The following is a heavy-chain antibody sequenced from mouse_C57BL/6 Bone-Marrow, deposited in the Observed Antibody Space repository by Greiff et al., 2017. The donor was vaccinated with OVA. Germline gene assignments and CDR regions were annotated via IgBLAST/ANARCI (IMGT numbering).Heavy chain of an antibody. CDR2: INPGSGGT. CDR1: GYAFTNYL. CDR3: ARRGWDESYWYFDV. Sequence: VQLQQSGAELVRPGTSVKVSCKASGYAFTNYLIEWVKQRPGQGLEWIGVINPGSGGTNYNEKFKGKATLTADKSSSTAYMQLSSLTSEDSAVYFCARRGWDESYWYFDVWGTGTTVTVSS. J-gene: IGHJ1*03. V-gene: IGHV1-54*01. D-gene: IGHD4-1*01.